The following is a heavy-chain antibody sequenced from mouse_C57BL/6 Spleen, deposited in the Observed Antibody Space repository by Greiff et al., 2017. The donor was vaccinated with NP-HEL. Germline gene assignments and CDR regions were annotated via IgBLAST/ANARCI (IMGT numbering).Heavy chain of an antibody. V-gene: IGHV1-52*01. J-gene: IGHJ4*01. CDR3: ARLRGNGMDY. CDR1: GYTFTSYW. D-gene: IGHD2-1*01. CDR2: IDPSDSET. Sequence: VQLQQPGAELVRPGSSVKLSCKASGYTFTSYWMHWVKQRPIQGLEWIGNIDPSDSETHSNQKFKDKATLTVDKSSSTAYMQLSSLTSEDSAVYYCARLRGNGMDYWGQGTSVTVSS.